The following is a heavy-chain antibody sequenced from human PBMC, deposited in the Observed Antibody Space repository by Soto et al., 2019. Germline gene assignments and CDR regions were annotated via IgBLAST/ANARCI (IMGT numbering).Heavy chain of an antibody. CDR3: ARKGTRGIAARPYWFDP. CDR1: GGSFSGYY. CDR2: INHSGST. J-gene: IGHJ5*02. D-gene: IGHD6-6*01. Sequence: SETLSLTCAVYGGSFSGYYWSWIRQPPGKGLEWIGEINHSGSTNYNPSLKSRVTISVDTSKNQFSLKLSSVTAADTAVYYCARKGTRGIAARPYWFDPWGQGTLVTVSS. V-gene: IGHV4-34*01.